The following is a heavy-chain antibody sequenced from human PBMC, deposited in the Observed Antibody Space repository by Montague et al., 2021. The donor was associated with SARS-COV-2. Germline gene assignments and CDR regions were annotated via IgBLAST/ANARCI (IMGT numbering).Heavy chain of an antibody. Sequence: SETLSLTCTVSGGSISPYCWSWIRLPPGKGLEWIGIIYYTGSTNYNSSLKSRLTISVDMSENQFSLKVTSVTPADAAVYYCASVGCELRVGDYYFDYWGQGTLVTVSS. D-gene: IGHD1-26*01. J-gene: IGHJ4*02. CDR3: ASVGCELRVGDYYFDY. CDR1: GGSISPYC. CDR2: IYYTGST. V-gene: IGHV4-59*01.